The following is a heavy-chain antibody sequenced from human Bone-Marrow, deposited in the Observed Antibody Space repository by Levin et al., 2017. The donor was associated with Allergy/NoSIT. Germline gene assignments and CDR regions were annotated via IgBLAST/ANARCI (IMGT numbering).Heavy chain of an antibody. CDR3: ATVGTYGNSDFLDD. CDR2: IRKKANSYTT. D-gene: IGHD3-16*01. CDR1: GFTFSDRY. Sequence: PGGSLRLSCAASGFTFSDRYMDWVRQAPGKGLEWVGRIRKKANSYTTEYAASVKGRFTISRDDSRKSLYLQINSLKAEDPAVYYCATVGTYGNSDFLDDWGQGTLVTVSS. J-gene: IGHJ4*02. V-gene: IGHV3-72*01.